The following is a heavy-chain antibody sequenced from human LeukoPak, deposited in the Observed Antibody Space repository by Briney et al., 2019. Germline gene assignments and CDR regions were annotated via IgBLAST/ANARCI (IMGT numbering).Heavy chain of an antibody. CDR1: GFTFSSYG. Sequence: PGGSLRLSCAASGFTFSSYGMHWVRQAPGKGLEWVAFIRYDGSNKYYADSVKGRFTISRDNSKNTLYLQMNGLRAEDTAVYYCAKIGGFWSGSGAFDIWGQGTMVTVSS. CDR3: AKIGGFWSGSGAFDI. J-gene: IGHJ3*02. CDR2: IRYDGSNK. D-gene: IGHD3-3*01. V-gene: IGHV3-30*02.